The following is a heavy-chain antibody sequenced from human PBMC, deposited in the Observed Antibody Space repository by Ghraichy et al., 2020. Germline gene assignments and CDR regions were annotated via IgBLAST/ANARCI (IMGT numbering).Heavy chain of an antibody. D-gene: IGHD3/OR15-3a*01. CDR1: GFRVTDYW. Sequence: GGSLRLSCAASGFRVTDYWMYWVRHVPGKGLVWVSHISPGAGIINYVEFVQGRFTISRVIASNTLFLQMDSVRADDAALYYCARGEFGLVDWGQGTLVTVSS. CDR2: ISPGAGII. CDR3: ARGEFGLVD. V-gene: IGHV3-74*01. J-gene: IGHJ4*02.